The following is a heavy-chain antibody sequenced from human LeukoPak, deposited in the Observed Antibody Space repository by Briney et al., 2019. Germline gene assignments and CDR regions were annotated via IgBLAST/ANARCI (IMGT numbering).Heavy chain of an antibody. D-gene: IGHD2-2*01. CDR3: ARETVVVPALGFDP. J-gene: IGHJ5*02. CDR2: INPNSGGT. Sequence: GASVKVSCKASGYTFTGYYMHWVRQAPGQGLEWMGWINPNSGGTNYAQKFQGRVTMTRDTSISTAYMELSRLRSDDTAVYYCARETVVVPALGFDPWGQGTLVTVSS. V-gene: IGHV1-2*02. CDR1: GYTFTGYY.